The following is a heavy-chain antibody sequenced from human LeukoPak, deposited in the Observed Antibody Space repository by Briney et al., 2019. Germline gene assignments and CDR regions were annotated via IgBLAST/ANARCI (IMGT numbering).Heavy chain of an antibody. CDR3: AILMDYGDYSPSNYYYYYMDV. D-gene: IGHD4-17*01. V-gene: IGHV1-2*02. J-gene: IGHJ6*03. CDR2: INPNRGGT. Sequence: ASVKVSCKASGFTFTAYYMHWVRQAPGQRLEWMGWINPNRGGTNYAQKFQGRVIMTWDTSISTASMELSRLRSDDTAVYYCAILMDYGDYSPSNYYYYYMDVWGKGTTVTVSS. CDR1: GFTFTAYY.